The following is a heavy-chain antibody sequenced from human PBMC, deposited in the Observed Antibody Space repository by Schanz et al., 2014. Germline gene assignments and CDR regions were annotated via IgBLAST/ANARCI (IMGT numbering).Heavy chain of an antibody. CDR1: GYTLSAYS. CDR2: IIPILGIA. D-gene: IGHD6-6*01. J-gene: IGHJ4*02. CDR3: ARDQSPYTNSSDVRYFDY. V-gene: IGHV1-69*04. Sequence: QVQLVQSGAEVKKPGASVKVSCKASGYTLSAYSLHWVRQAPGQGLEWMGRIIPILGIATYAQKFQGRLTITADKSTSTAYMELSSLRSEDTAMYYCARDQSPYTNSSDVRYFDYWGQGSLVTVSS.